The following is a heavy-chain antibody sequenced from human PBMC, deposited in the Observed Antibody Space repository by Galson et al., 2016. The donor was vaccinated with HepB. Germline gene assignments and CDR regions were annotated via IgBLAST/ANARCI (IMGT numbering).Heavy chain of an antibody. Sequence: SETLSPTCEVYGGSFSGHYWNWIRQPPGKGLEYVGSIHPSGPSYYNPSPPSPITVSADMSRNQFFLSLTSVTAADTAIYYCVRLGTAAAVANRRGSVYWSQGTRVTVSS. CDR1: GGSFSGHY. CDR3: VRLGTAAAVANRRGSVY. D-gene: IGHD6-13*01. V-gene: IGHV4-34*10. CDR2: IHPSGPS. J-gene: IGHJ4*02.